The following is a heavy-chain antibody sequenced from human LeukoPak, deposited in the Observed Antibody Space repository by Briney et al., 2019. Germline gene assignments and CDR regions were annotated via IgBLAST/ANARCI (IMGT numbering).Heavy chain of an antibody. D-gene: IGHD6-19*01. CDR1: GFTFSSYR. Sequence: GGSLRLSCAASGFTFSSYRMHWVRQAPGKGLVWVSRINSDGSSTSYADSVRGRFTISRDNAKNTLYLQMNSLRAEDTAVYYCARDPGIAVAGTLDYWGQGTLVTVSS. V-gene: IGHV3-74*01. J-gene: IGHJ4*02. CDR2: INSDGSST. CDR3: ARDPGIAVAGTLDY.